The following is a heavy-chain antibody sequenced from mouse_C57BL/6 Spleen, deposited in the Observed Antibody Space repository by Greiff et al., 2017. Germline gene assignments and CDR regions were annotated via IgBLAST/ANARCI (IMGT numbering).Heavy chain of an antibody. Sequence: DVKLVESGGGLVKPGGSLKLSCAASGFTFSDYGMHWVRQAPEKGLEWVAYISSGSSTIYYADTVKGRFTISRDNAKNTLFLQMTSLRSEDTAMYYCARPLYDYDDVLFAYWGQGTLVTVSA. CDR3: ARPLYDYDDVLFAY. CDR1: GFTFSDYG. CDR2: ISSGSSTI. J-gene: IGHJ3*01. V-gene: IGHV5-17*01. D-gene: IGHD2-4*01.